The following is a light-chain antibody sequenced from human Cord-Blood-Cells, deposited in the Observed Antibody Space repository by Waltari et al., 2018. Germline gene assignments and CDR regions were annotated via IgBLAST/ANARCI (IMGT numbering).Light chain of an antibody. V-gene: IGKV4-1*01. J-gene: IGKJ2*03. Sequence: DIVMTQSPDSLAVSLGERAPINCKSSPSVLYNSNNKNYLAWYQQKPGQPPKLLIYWASTRESGVPDRFSGSGSGTDFTLTISSLQAEDVAVYYCQQYYSTPYSFGQGTKLEIK. CDR1: PSVLYNSNNKNY. CDR2: WAS. CDR3: QQYYSTPYS.